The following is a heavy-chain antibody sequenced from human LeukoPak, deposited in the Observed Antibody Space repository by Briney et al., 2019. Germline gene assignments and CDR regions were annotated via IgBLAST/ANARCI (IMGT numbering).Heavy chain of an antibody. V-gene: IGHV4-59*11. CDR2: ISNSGST. D-gene: IGHD2-15*01. CDR1: GGSISSHY. Sequence: SETLSLTCTVSGGSISSHYWTWIRQSPVKGPEWIGDISNSGSTSYNPSLKSRVTISIDTSKNQFSLKLSSVTAADTAVYYCGRDALVGHFSYYYMDVWGKGTTVTVSS. J-gene: IGHJ6*03. CDR3: GRDALVGHFSYYYMDV.